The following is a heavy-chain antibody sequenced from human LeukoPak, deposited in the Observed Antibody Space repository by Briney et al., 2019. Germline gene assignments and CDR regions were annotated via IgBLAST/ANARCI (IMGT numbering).Heavy chain of an antibody. CDR1: GGSISSYY. D-gene: IGHD1-26*01. Sequence: SETLSLTCTVSGGSISSYYWSWIRQPPGKGLEWIGYIYYSGSTNYNPSLKSRVTISVDTSKNQFSLKLSSVTAADTAVYYCARDGMNWFDPWGQGTLVTVSS. CDR2: IYYSGST. CDR3: ARDGMNWFDP. J-gene: IGHJ5*02. V-gene: IGHV4-59*01.